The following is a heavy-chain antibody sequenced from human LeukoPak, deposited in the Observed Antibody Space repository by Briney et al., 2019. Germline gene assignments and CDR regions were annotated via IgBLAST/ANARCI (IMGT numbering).Heavy chain of an antibody. CDR2: ISGSGGST. D-gene: IGHD6-6*01. CDR1: GFTFSSYA. V-gene: IGHV3-23*01. CDR3: ARSSYSSSSSV. J-gene: IGHJ3*01. Sequence: GGSLRLSCAASGFTFSSYAMSWVRQAPGKGLEWVSTISGSGGSTYYADSVKGRFTISRDNAKNSLYLQINSLRAEDTAVYYCARSSYSSSSSVWGQGTMVTVSS.